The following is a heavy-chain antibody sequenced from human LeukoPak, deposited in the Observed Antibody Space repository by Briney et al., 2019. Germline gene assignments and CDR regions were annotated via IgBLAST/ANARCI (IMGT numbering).Heavy chain of an antibody. CDR1: GGSFSGYY. Sequence: SETLSLTCAVYGGSFSGYYWSWIRQPPGKGLEWIGEINHSGSTNYNPSLKSRVTISVDTSKNQFSLKLSSVTAADTAVYYCARDARHDSYGYVGARGAYYFDYWGRGTLVTVSS. D-gene: IGHD5-18*01. V-gene: IGHV4-34*01. CDR2: INHSGST. J-gene: IGHJ4*02. CDR3: ARDARHDSYGYVGARGAYYFDY.